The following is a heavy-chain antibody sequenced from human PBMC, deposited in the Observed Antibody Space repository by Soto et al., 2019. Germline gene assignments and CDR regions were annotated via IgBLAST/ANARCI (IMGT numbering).Heavy chain of an antibody. CDR2: ISSSSSYT. J-gene: IGHJ4*02. Sequence: PGGSLRLSCAASGFTFSDYYMSWTRQAPGKGLEWVSYISSSSSYTNYADSVKGRFTISRDNAKNSLYLQMNSLRAEDTAVYYCARSEDVQLWPPLDYWGQGTLVTVSS. V-gene: IGHV3-11*06. CDR3: ARSEDVQLWPPLDY. D-gene: IGHD5-18*01. CDR1: GFTFSDYY.